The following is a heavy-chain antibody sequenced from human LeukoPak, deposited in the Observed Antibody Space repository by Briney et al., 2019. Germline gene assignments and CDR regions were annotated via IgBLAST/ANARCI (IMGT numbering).Heavy chain of an antibody. CDR2: ISSFSGTI. CDR1: GITFSSYS. Sequence: GGSLRLSCVASGITFSSYSMNWVRQAPGKGPEWVSYISSFSGTINYADSVKGRFTISRDNAKNSLYLQMNSLRAEDTAVYYCARVKDPGGYYYYYYMDIWGKGNTVTVSS. V-gene: IGHV3-48*01. D-gene: IGHD3-16*01. CDR3: ARVKDPGGYYYYYYMDI. J-gene: IGHJ6*03.